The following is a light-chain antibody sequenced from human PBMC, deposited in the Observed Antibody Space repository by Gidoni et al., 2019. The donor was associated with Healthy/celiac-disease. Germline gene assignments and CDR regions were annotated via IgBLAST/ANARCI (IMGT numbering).Light chain of an antibody. J-gene: IGLJ2*01. Sequence: QSVLTQPPSVSGAPGQWVTISCTGSSSNIGAGYDVHWYQQLPGTAPKLLIYGNSNLPSGVPDLFSGSKSGTSASLTITGLQAEDEADYYCQSYDSSLSGSRVFGGWTKLTVL. CDR2: GNS. CDR1: SSNIGAGYD. V-gene: IGLV1-40*01. CDR3: QSYDSSLSGSRV.